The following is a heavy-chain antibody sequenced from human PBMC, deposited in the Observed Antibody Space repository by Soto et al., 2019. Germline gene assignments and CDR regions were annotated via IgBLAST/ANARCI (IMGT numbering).Heavy chain of an antibody. D-gene: IGHD4-17*01. CDR2: IYWDDDK. CDR1: GFSLSTRGVG. Sequence: ESGPTLVNPPQTLTLTCTFSGFSLSTRGVGVGWIRQPPGKALEWLAVIYWDDDKRYSPSLQSRLTITKDTSKNQVVLTMTNMDPVDTATYYCARKNYGDYPTDYWGQGTLVTVSS. J-gene: IGHJ4*02. CDR3: ARKNYGDYPTDY. V-gene: IGHV2-5*02.